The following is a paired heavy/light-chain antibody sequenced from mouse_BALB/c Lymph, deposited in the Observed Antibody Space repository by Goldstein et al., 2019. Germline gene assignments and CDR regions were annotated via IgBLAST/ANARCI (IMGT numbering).Heavy chain of an antibody. CDR3: ARRYYGNQYYYAMDY. CDR2: INPSNGRT. D-gene: IGHD2-1*01. J-gene: IGHJ4*01. CDR1: GYTFTSYW. Sequence: QVQLQQPGAELVKPGASVKLSCKASGYTFTSYWMHWVKQRPGQGLEWIGEINPSNGRTNYNEKFKSKATLTVDKSSSTAYMQLSSLTSEDSAVYYCARRYYGNQYYYAMDYWGQGTSVTVSS. V-gene: IGHV1S81*02.
Light chain of an antibody. CDR2: YAS. Sequence: SIVMTQTPKFLLVSAGDRVTITCKASQSVSNDVAWYQQKPGQSPKLLIYYASNRYTGVPDRFTGSGYGTDFTFTISTVQAEDLAVYFCQQDYSSPYTFGGGTKLEIK. CDR1: QSVSND. V-gene: IGKV6-32*01. CDR3: QQDYSSPYT. J-gene: IGKJ2*01.